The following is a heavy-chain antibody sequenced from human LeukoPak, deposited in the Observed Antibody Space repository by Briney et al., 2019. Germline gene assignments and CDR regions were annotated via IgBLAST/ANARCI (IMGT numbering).Heavy chain of an antibody. CDR2: INHSGST. J-gene: IGHJ4*02. V-gene: IGHV4-34*01. CDR3: ARGARSSDY. CDR1: GGSYSGYY. Sequence: SETLSLTCAVYGGSYSGYYWSWIRQPPGKGLEWIGEINHSGSTNYNPSLKSRVTISVDTSKNQFSLKLSSVTAADTAVYYCARGARSSDYWGQGTLVTVSS. D-gene: IGHD3-10*01.